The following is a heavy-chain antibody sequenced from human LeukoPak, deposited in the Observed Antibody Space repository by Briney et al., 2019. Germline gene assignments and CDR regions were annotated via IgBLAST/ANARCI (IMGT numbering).Heavy chain of an antibody. J-gene: IGHJ4*02. CDR3: ARGCSSTTCYRGGFDF. CDR2: VYTRGDT. Sequence: PSETLSLTCTVSGGSISSYYWSWIRQPAGKGLEWIGRVYTRGDTNYNPSLKIPVTISLDTSNNQFSLELSSVTAADTAVYYCARGCSSTTCYRGGFDFWGQGTLVTVSS. V-gene: IGHV4-4*07. CDR1: GGSISSYY. D-gene: IGHD2-2*01.